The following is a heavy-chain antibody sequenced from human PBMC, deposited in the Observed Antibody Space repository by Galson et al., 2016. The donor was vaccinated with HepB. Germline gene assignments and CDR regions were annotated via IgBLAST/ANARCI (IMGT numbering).Heavy chain of an antibody. CDR1: GFTASNTY. CDR2: IYRGDST. D-gene: IGHD5-12*01. Sequence: SLRLSCAASGFTASNTYMTWVRQAPWKGLEWVSVIYRGDSTHYADSVKGRFTVSRDNSKNTVYLQMSSLRAEDTAVHYCASGHYTLGYSAYANWGMDVWGQGTTVTVSS. CDR3: ASGHYTLGYSAYANWGMDV. V-gene: IGHV3-66*01. J-gene: IGHJ6*02.